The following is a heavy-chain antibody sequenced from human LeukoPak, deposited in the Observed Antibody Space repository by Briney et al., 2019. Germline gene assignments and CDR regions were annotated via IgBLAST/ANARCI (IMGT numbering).Heavy chain of an antibody. CDR1: GFTFTSYA. CDR2: VTDTGGNT. J-gene: IGHJ4*02. Sequence: GGSLRLSCAASGFTFTSYAMTWVRQAPVKGLEWLSVVTDTGGNTYHADSVKGRFTISRDNSKNTVYLEMNSLRVEDTAVYYCAKGTVRSCSGPSCYPLDSWGQGTLVTVSS. D-gene: IGHD2-15*01. CDR3: AKGTVRSCSGPSCYPLDS. V-gene: IGHV3-23*01.